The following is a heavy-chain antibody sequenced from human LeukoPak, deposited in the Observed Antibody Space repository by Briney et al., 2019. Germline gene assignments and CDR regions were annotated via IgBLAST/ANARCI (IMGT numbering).Heavy chain of an antibody. CDR3: ARDAQDYYDSSGFGY. CDR1: GYTFTSYG. Sequence: ASEKVSCKASGYTFTSYGISWVRQAPGQGLEWMGWISAYNGNTNYAQKLQGRVTMTTDTSTSTAYMELRSLRSDDTAVYYCARDAQDYYDSSGFGYWGQGTLVTVSS. J-gene: IGHJ4*02. D-gene: IGHD3-22*01. V-gene: IGHV1-18*01. CDR2: ISAYNGNT.